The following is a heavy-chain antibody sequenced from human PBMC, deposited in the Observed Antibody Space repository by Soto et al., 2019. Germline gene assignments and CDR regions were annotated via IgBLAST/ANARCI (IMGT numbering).Heavy chain of an antibody. Sequence: SETLSLTCTVSGGSISSSSYYWGWIRQPPGKGLEWIGSIYYSGSTYYNPSLKSRVTISVDTSKNQFSLKLSSVTAADTAVYYCARRRPDYYDSSGYYRDAFDIWGQGTMVTVSS. V-gene: IGHV4-39*01. CDR2: IYYSGST. CDR3: ARRRPDYYDSSGYYRDAFDI. D-gene: IGHD3-22*01. J-gene: IGHJ3*02. CDR1: GGSISSSSYY.